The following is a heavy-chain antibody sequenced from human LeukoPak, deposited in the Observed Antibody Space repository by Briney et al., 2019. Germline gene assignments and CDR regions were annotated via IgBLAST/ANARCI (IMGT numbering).Heavy chain of an antibody. CDR3: ARGIAVAGTGDYFDY. J-gene: IGHJ4*02. D-gene: IGHD6-19*01. V-gene: IGHV3-7*01. Sequence: GGSLRLSCAASGFTFSSYWMSWVRQAPGKGLEWVANIKQDGSEKYYVDSVKGRFTISRDNAKNSLYLQMNSLRAEDTAVYYCARGIAVAGTGDYFDYWGQGTLVTVSP. CDR1: GFTFSSYW. CDR2: IKQDGSEK.